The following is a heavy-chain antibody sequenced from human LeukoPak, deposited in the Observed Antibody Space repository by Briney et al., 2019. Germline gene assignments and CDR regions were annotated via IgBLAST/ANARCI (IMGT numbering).Heavy chain of an antibody. Sequence: GGSLRLSCAASGFTLSGYSMNWVRQAPGKGLEWVSYISSSSSTIYYADSVKGRFTISRDNSKNTLYLQMNSLRAEDTAVYYCAKDPSSGYSSGWPFDYWGQGTLVTVSS. CDR3: AKDPSSGYSSGWPFDY. CDR1: GFTLSGYS. D-gene: IGHD6-19*01. J-gene: IGHJ4*02. CDR2: ISSSSSTI. V-gene: IGHV3-48*01.